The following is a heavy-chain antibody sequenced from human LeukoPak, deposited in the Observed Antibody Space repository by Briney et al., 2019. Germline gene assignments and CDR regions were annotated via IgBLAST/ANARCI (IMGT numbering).Heavy chain of an antibody. V-gene: IGHV5-51*01. CDR1: GYRFTSYW. CDR3: ARPRMYGGNSQWYFDL. J-gene: IGHJ2*01. Sequence: GESLKISCKGSGYRFTSYWIGWVRQMPGKGLEWMGIIYPRDSDTRYRPSFQGQVTISADKSISTAYLQWSSLKASDTAMYYCARPRMYGGNSQWYFDLWGRGTLVTVSS. CDR2: IYPRDSDT. D-gene: IGHD4-23*01.